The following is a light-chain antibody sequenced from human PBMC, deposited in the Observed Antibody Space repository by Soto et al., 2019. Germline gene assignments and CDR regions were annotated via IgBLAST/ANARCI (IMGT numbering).Light chain of an antibody. V-gene: IGKV3-20*01. CDR2: GAS. CDR3: QQYGRSPST. J-gene: IGKJ1*01. CDR1: QSVISNY. Sequence: EIVLTQSPGTLSLSPGERATLSCRASQSVISNYLAWYQQKPGQAPRALIFGASSRSAGIPDRFSGSGSGTYFTLTSSRLEPEDFAVYYYQQYGRSPSTFGQGTKVEI.